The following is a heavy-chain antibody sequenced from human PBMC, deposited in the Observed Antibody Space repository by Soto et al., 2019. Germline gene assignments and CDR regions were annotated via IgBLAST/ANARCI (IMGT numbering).Heavy chain of an antibody. Sequence: SETLSLTCAVYGGSFSGYYWSWIRQPPGKGLEWIGEINHSGSTNYNPSLKSRVTISVDTSKNQFSLKLSSVTAADTAVYYCARGLQLYYYYYGMDVWGQGTTVTVS. J-gene: IGHJ6*02. D-gene: IGHD4-4*01. CDR1: GGSFSGYY. V-gene: IGHV4-34*01. CDR3: ARGLQLYYYYYGMDV. CDR2: INHSGST.